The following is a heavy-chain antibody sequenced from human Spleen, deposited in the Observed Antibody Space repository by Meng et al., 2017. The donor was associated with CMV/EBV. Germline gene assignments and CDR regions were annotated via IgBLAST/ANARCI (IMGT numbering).Heavy chain of an antibody. CDR2: IYPGDSDT. Sequence: CKGSGYSFTRYWIAWVRQMPGKGLEWMGIIYPGDSDTRYSPSFQGQVTISADKSISTAYLQWSSLKASDTAMYYCARRVDRYYYFDYWGQGTLVTVSS. J-gene: IGHJ4*02. CDR3: ARRVDRYYYFDY. D-gene: IGHD3-10*01. CDR1: GYSFTRYW. V-gene: IGHV5-51*01.